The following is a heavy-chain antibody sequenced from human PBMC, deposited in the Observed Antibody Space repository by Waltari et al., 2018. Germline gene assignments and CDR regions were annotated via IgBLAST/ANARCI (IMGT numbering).Heavy chain of an antibody. V-gene: IGHV1-46*01. CDR3: ARDLVDTAMVGGYYFDY. Sequence: QVQLVQSGAEVKKPGASVKVSCKASGYTFTSSYMHWVRQAPGQGLEWMGIINPSGGSTSYAQKFQGRVTMTRDTSTSTVYMELSSLRSEDTAVYYCARDLVDTAMVGGYYFDYWGQGTLVTVSS. CDR1: GYTFTSSY. CDR2: INPSGGST. J-gene: IGHJ4*02. D-gene: IGHD5-18*01.